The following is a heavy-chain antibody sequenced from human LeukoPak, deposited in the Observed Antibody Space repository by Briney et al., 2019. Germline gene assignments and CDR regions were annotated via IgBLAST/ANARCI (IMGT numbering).Heavy chain of an antibody. V-gene: IGHV3-21*01. CDR1: GFTFSSYA. CDR2: ISSSSSSI. J-gene: IGHJ4*02. D-gene: IGHD3-10*01. CDR3: ARDRGYYDSGRYVPLDY. Sequence: PGGSLRLSCAASGFTFSSYAMSWVRQAPGKGLEWVSSISSSSSSIYYADSVKGRFTISRDNTKNSLYLQMNSLRAEDTAMYYCARDRGYYDSGRYVPLDYWGQGTLVTVSS.